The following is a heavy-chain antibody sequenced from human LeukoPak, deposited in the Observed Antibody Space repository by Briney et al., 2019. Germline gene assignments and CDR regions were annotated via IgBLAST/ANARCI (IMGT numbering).Heavy chain of an antibody. D-gene: IGHD6-6*01. CDR1: GFTFSSYS. Sequence: GGSLRLSCAASGFTFSSYSMNWVRQAPGKGLEWVANIKQDGSMKGYVDSVKGRFTISRDNAKNSLYLQMNSLRADDTAVYFCAMIEQVVSNVEGGYWGQGTLVTVSS. CDR2: IKQDGSMK. V-gene: IGHV3-7*01. CDR3: AMIEQVVSNVEGGY. J-gene: IGHJ4*02.